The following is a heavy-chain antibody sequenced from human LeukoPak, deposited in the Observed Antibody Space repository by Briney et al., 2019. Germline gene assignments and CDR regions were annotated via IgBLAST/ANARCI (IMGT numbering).Heavy chain of an antibody. V-gene: IGHV3-7*05. Sequence: GGSLRLSCAASGFTFSSYWMSGVRQAPGKGLEWVANIKEDGSEKYYVDSVKGRFTISRDNAKNSLFLQMNSLRAEDTDVYFCARVLTAVTNWFDPWGQGTLVTVSS. J-gene: IGHJ5*02. CDR1: GFTFSSYW. D-gene: IGHD4-11*01. CDR2: IKEDGSEK. CDR3: ARVLTAVTNWFDP.